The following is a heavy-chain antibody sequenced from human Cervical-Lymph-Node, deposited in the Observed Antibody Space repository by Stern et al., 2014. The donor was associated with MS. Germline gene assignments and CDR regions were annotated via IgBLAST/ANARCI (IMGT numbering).Heavy chain of an antibody. Sequence: VQLVESGPGLVKPSETLSLTCTVSGDSVSSLRYHWSWIRQPPGKGLEWIGCFSDSGSTYYNPSLKSRLTISVATSKNQFFLRLNSVTAADTANYYCATYLAGGSGRGYWGQGTLVTVSS. CDR2: FSDSGST. CDR1: GDSVSSLRYH. D-gene: IGHD3-10*01. J-gene: IGHJ4*02. CDR3: ATYLAGGSGRGY. V-gene: IGHV4-61*01.